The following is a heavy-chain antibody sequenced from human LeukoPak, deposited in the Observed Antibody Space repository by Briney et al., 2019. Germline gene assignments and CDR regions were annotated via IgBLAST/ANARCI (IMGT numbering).Heavy chain of an antibody. CDR3: AKGYYYDSSALGGNWFDP. J-gene: IGHJ5*02. CDR2: IRYDGSNK. V-gene: IGHV3-30*02. CDR1: GFTFSSHG. D-gene: IGHD3-22*01. Sequence: GGSLRLSCAASGFTFSSHGMHWVRQAPGKGLEWVAFIRYDGSNKYYADSVKGRFTISRDNSKNTLYLQMNSLRAEDTAVYYCAKGYYYDSSALGGNWFDPWGQGTLVTVSS.